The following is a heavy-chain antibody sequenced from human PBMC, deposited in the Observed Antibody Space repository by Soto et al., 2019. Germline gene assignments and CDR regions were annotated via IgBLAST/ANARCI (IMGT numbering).Heavy chain of an antibody. CDR1: GGSFSGYY. CDR2: IYYSGST. V-gene: IGHV4-59*01. CDR3: ARVRLEATVTTIDY. J-gene: IGHJ4*02. D-gene: IGHD4-17*01. Sequence: SETLSLTCAVYGGSFSGYYWSWIRQPPGKGLEWIGYIYYSGSTNYNPSLKSRVTISVDTSKNQFSLKLSSVTAADTAVYYCARVRLEATVTTIDYWGQGTLVTVSS.